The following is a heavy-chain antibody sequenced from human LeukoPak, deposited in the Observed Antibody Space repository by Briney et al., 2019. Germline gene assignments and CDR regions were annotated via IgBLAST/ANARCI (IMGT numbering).Heavy chain of an antibody. D-gene: IGHD6-13*01. V-gene: IGHV3-23*01. Sequence: PGGSLRLSCAASGFTFSSYAMSWVRQAPGKGLEWVSAISGSGGSTYYADSVKGRFTISRDNSKNTLYLQMNSLRAEDTAVYYCASRGYSSSWYLHFTTPYDYYYYGTDVWGQGTTVTVSS. J-gene: IGHJ6*02. CDR3: ASRGYSSSWYLHFTTPYDYYYYGTDV. CDR1: GFTFSSYA. CDR2: ISGSGGST.